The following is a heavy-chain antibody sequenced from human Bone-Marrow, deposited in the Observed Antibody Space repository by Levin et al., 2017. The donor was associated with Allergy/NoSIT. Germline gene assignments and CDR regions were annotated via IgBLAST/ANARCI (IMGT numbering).Heavy chain of an antibody. CDR3: AKGTMPLTIVPAAIVS. D-gene: IGHD2-2*02. CDR2: ISYDGSNK. V-gene: IGHV3-30*18. CDR1: GFTFSNHA. Sequence: LSLTCVASGFTFSNHAIHWVRQAPGKGLEWVAVISYDGSNKSYGDSVKGRFTISRDNSKNMVSLQMSSLRPDDTAFYYCAKGTMPLTIVPAAIVSWGQGALVTVSS. J-gene: IGHJ5*02.